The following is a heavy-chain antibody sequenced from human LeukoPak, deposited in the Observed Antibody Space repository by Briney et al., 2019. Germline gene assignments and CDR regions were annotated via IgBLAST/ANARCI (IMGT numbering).Heavy chain of an antibody. V-gene: IGHV3-30*02. Sequence: PGGSLGLSCAASGFTFSSYGMHWVRQAPGKGLEWVAFIRYDGSNKYYADSVKRRFTISRDNSKNTLYLQMNSLRAEDTAVYYCAKDHDYGDYVNEFLEYWGQGTLVTVSS. CDR3: AKDHDYGDYVNEFLEY. CDR1: GFTFSSYG. CDR2: IRYDGSNK. J-gene: IGHJ4*02. D-gene: IGHD4-17*01.